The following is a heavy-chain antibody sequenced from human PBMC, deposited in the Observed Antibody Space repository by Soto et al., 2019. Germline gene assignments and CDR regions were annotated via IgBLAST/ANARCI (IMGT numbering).Heavy chain of an antibody. D-gene: IGHD1-1*01. CDR2: ITYEGSNK. CDR3: EKARGANNWANYYGLDV. V-gene: IGHV3-30*18. CDR1: GFIFANYG. Sequence: QEQLVESGGGVVQPGRSLRLSCAASGFIFANYGMHWVRQAPGKGLEWVALITYEGSNKYYADAVKGRFTISRDNAKNMVALPMDSLIAEDTAVYYCEKARGANNWANYYGLDVWGHGTTGTVS. J-gene: IGHJ6*02.